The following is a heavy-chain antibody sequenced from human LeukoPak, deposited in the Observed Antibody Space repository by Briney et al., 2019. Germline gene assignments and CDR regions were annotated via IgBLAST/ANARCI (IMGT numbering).Heavy chain of an antibody. CDR2: ISSSDSYI. J-gene: IGHJ4*02. Sequence: GGSLRLSCAASGFTFSSYSMNWVRQAPGKGLEWVSSISSSDSYIYYADSVKGRFTISRDNAKNSLYLQMNSLRAEDTAVYYCARPSEKGYYYDSSGYFDYWGQGTLVTVTS. CDR3: ARPSEKGYYYDSSGYFDY. V-gene: IGHV3-21*01. D-gene: IGHD3-22*01. CDR1: GFTFSSYS.